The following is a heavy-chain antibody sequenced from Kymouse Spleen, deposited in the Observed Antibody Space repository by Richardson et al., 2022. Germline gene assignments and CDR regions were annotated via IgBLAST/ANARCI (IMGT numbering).Heavy chain of an antibody. CDR1: GFTFDDYA. Sequence: EVQLVESGGGLVQPGRSLRLSCAASGFTFDDYAMHWVRQAPGKGLEWVSGISWNSGSIGYADSVKGRFTISRDNAKNSLYLQMNSLRAEDTALYYCAKANSSAFDYWGQGTLVTVSS. V-gene: IGHV3-9*01. CDR3: AKANSSAFDY. D-gene: IGHD6-19*01. CDR2: ISWNSGSI. J-gene: IGHJ4*02.